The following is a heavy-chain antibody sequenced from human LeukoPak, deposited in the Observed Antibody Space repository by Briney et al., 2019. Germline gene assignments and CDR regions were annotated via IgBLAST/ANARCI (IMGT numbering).Heavy chain of an antibody. CDR1: GFTFSNAW. J-gene: IGHJ4*02. Sequence: GGSLRLSCAASGFTFSNAWMSWVRQVPGKGLEWVANIREDGTDKNYVDSVKGRFTISRDNAKNSLFLQMSNLRDDDTAIYYCARHVGISFWGQGTLVTVSS. D-gene: IGHD7-27*01. CDR3: ARHVGISF. V-gene: IGHV3-7*01. CDR2: IREDGTDK.